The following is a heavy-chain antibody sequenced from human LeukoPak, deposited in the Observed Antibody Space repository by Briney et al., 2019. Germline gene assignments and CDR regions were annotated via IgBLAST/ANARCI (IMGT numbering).Heavy chain of an antibody. J-gene: IGHJ4*02. CDR1: GCSVSNYY. Sequence: SETLSLTCTVSGCSVSNYYWSWLPQPPGKALEWIWCIYYRGSPTYNPSLKSRVTISIDTSKHQFSLRLSSVTAADTAVYYCAAASDILTGYPFDSWGQGTLVTVSS. CDR2: IYYRGSP. D-gene: IGHD3-9*01. CDR3: AAASDILTGYPFDS. V-gene: IGHV4-59*02.